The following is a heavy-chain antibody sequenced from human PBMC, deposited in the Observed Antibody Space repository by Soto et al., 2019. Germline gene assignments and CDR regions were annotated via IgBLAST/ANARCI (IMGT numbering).Heavy chain of an antibody. CDR3: ARDREAGYNFYYGMDV. Sequence: SETLSLTCSVSGADINTYSWTWIRQPAGKGLEWIGRIYTSASINYNPSLKGRVTLSVDTSTNQVSLRLASVTAADTAIYYCARDREAGYNFYYGMDVWGQGTTVTVS. CDR2: IYTSASI. D-gene: IGHD6-19*01. J-gene: IGHJ6*02. CDR1: GADINTYS. V-gene: IGHV4-4*07.